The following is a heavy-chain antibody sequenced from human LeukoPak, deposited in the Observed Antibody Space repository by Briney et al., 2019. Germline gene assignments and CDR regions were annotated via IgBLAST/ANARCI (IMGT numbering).Heavy chain of an antibody. V-gene: IGHV1-18*01. J-gene: IGHJ6*02. CDR2: ISAYNGNT. Sequence: ASVNVSCKPAVYTFTTYGISWVRQAPRQQVEGWGWISAYNGNTHYAQKLQGRVTMTTDTSTTTAYMELRSLRSDDTAVYYCAREEHTMVRGVFYYYYGMDVWGQGTTVTVSS. CDR1: VYTFTTYG. CDR3: AREEHTMVRGVFYYYYGMDV. D-gene: IGHD3-10*01.